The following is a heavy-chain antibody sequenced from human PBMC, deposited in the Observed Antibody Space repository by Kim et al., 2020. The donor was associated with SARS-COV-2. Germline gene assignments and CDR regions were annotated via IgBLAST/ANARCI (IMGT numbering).Heavy chain of an antibody. J-gene: IGHJ4*02. V-gene: IGHV4-59*09. CDR3: VRGFDY. Sequence: YYSGSTNYNPSLQSRVTISVDTSKNQFSLKLSSVTAADTAVYYCVRGFDYWGQGTLVTVSS. CDR2: YYSGST.